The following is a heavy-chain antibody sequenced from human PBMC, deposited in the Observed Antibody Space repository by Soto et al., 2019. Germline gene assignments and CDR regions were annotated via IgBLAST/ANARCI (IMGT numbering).Heavy chain of an antibody. D-gene: IGHD2-2*01. CDR1: GGTFSSYA. V-gene: IGHV1-69*13. CDR3: ARAPSVVPAAYYYYGMDV. Sequence: SVKVSCKASGGTFSSYAISWVRQAPGQGLEWMGGIIPIFGTANYAQKFQGRVTITADESTSTAYMELSSLRSEDTAVYYCARAPSVVPAAYYYYGMDVWGQGTTVTVSS. J-gene: IGHJ6*02. CDR2: IIPIFGTA.